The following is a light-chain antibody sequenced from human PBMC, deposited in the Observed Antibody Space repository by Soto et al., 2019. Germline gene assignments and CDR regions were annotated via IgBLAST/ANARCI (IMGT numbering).Light chain of an antibody. CDR2: GAS. Sequence: EIVLTQSPGTLSLSPGERATLSCRASHNISSTSLAWYQQKPGQAPRLLIYGASSRATGIPDRFSGSGSGTDFTLTISRLEPEDFAVYYCQQYGSSPPYTFGQGTKVEIK. V-gene: IGKV3-20*01. J-gene: IGKJ2*01. CDR1: HNISSTS. CDR3: QQYGSSPPYT.